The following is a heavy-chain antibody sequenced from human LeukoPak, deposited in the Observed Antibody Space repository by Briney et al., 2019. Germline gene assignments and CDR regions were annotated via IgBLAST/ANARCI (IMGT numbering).Heavy chain of an antibody. CDR1: GFTFSSYW. CDR3: AKAPSARNYYYYMDV. V-gene: IGHV3-7*03. Sequence: GGSLRLSCAASGFTFSSYWMSWVRQAPGKGLEWVANIKQDGSEKYYVDSVKGRFTISRDNAKNSLYLQMNSLRAEDTAVYYCAKAPSARNYYYYMDVWGKGTTVTVSS. CDR2: IKQDGSEK. D-gene: IGHD5-18*01. J-gene: IGHJ6*03.